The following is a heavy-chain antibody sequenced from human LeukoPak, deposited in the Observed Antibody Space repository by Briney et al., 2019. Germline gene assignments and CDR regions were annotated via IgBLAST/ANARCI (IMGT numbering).Heavy chain of an antibody. Sequence: PGGSLRLSCAASGFTFSSYSMDWVRQAPGKGLEWVAVISYDGSNKYYADSVKGRFTISRDNSKNTLYLQMNSLRAEDTAVYYCARDGNILAAGLGPMAFDIWGQGTMVTVSS. V-gene: IGHV3-30*03. CDR3: ARDGNILAAGLGPMAFDI. J-gene: IGHJ3*02. CDR1: GFTFSSYS. D-gene: IGHD3-3*02. CDR2: ISYDGSNK.